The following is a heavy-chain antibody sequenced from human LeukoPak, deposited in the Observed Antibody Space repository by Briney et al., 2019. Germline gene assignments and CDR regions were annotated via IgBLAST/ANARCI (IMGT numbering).Heavy chain of an antibody. CDR3: ARGPLRDIVVVPAAIKYFDY. V-gene: IGHV1-69*13. Sequence: ASVKVSCKASGGTFSSYAISWVRQAPGQGLEWMGGIIPIFGTANYAQKFQGRVTITADESTSTAYMELSRLRSEDTAVYYCARGPLRDIVVVPAAIKYFDYWGQGTLVTVSS. CDR2: IIPIFGTA. J-gene: IGHJ4*02. CDR1: GGTFSSYA. D-gene: IGHD2-2*02.